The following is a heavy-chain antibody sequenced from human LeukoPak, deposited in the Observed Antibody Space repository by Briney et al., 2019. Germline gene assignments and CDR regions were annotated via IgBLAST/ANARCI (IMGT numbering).Heavy chain of an antibody. Sequence: GGSLRLSCAASGFTFTSYSMNWVRQAPGKGLEWVSTISGGGGSTYYADSVKGRFTISRDNSKNTLYLQVNSLRAEDTAVYYCAKGGKWDVTPFDYWGQGTLVTVTS. D-gene: IGHD1-26*01. CDR2: ISGGGGST. CDR3: AKGGKWDVTPFDY. J-gene: IGHJ4*02. CDR1: GFTFTSYS. V-gene: IGHV3-23*01.